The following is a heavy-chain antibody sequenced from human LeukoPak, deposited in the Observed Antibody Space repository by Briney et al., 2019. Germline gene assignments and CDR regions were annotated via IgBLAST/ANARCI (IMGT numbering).Heavy chain of an antibody. CDR2: IFYTGST. V-gene: IGHV4-59*08. CDR3: ARQNYDIRAYRYYGVDV. D-gene: IGHD3-22*01. J-gene: IGHJ6*02. Sequence: DPSETLSLACTVSGGSISTFYWSWSRQSPGKGLEWIGYIFYTGSTDYNPSLKSRVTISVDTSKNQFSLKLSSVTAADTAVYYCARQNYDIRAYRYYGVDVWGQGTTVTVSS. CDR1: GGSISTFY.